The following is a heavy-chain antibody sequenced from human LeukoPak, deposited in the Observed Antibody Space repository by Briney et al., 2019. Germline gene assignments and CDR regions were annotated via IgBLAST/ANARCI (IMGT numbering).Heavy chain of an antibody. V-gene: IGHV1-2*02. Sequence: ASVKVSCKASGYTFTGYYMHWVRQAPGQGLEWMGWINPNSGGTNYAQKFQGRVTMTRDTSISTAYMELTRLRSDDTAVYYCAGLDYDFWSGYHSEDWFDPWGQGTLVIVSS. CDR3: AGLDYDFWSGYHSEDWFDP. D-gene: IGHD3-3*01. CDR2: INPNSGGT. J-gene: IGHJ5*02. CDR1: GYTFTGYY.